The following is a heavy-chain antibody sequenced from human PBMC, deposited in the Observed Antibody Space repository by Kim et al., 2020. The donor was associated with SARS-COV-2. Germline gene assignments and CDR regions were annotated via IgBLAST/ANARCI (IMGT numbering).Heavy chain of an antibody. J-gene: IGHJ3*02. D-gene: IGHD3-16*01. CDR3: VRDRMGGAVDM. CDR1: GFTFSAYD. V-gene: IGHV3-48*02. Sequence: GGSLRLSCATSGFTFSAYDMNWVRQAPGKGLEWLSFITKSSTTIYYADSVEGRFTISRDNAKNSLFLQMNSLRDEDTAIYYCVRDRMGGAVDMCGQGTM. CDR2: ITKSSTTI.